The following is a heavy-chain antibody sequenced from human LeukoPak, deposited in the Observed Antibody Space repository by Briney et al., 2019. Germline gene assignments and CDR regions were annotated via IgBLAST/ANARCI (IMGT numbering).Heavy chain of an antibody. D-gene: IGHD2-15*01. V-gene: IGHV3-7*05. CDR1: GFTFSNYW. Sequence: GGSLRLSCAASGFTFSNYWMAWVRQAPGRGLEWVASIKPDGSVIYYGDSVKGRFPLSRDNTKNALHLHMNSLRAEDTAVYYCAKMGGDIVVVVAAFNWFDPWGQGTLVIVSS. CDR3: AKMGGDIVVVVAAFNWFDP. J-gene: IGHJ5*02. CDR2: IKPDGSVI.